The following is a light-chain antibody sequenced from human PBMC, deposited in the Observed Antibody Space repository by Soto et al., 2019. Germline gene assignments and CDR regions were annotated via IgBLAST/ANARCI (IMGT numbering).Light chain of an antibody. Sequence: QAVVTQSPSASASLGASVKLTCTLSSGHSNYAIAWHQQQSEKGPRYLMKLNSDGSHSKGDGIHDRFSGSSSGAERYLTISSPQSAGEADYYCQTWGSGIVVFGGGPKLTVL. V-gene: IGLV4-69*01. CDR2: LNSDGSH. J-gene: IGLJ2*01. CDR3: QTWGSGIVV. CDR1: SGHSNYA.